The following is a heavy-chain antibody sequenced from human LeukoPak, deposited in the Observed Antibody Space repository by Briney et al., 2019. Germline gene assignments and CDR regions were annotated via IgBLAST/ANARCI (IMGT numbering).Heavy chain of an antibody. J-gene: IGHJ3*02. V-gene: IGHV4-30-4*08. Sequence: SETLSLTCTVSGGSISSGDYYWSWIRQPPGKGLEWIGYIYYSGSTYYNPSLKSRVTISVDTSKNQFSLKLSSVTAADTAVYYCARAKGSPTSAYCSSTSCYDAFDIWGQGTMVTVSS. CDR2: IYYSGST. CDR1: GGSISSGDYY. CDR3: ARAKGSPTSAYCSSTSCYDAFDI. D-gene: IGHD2-2*01.